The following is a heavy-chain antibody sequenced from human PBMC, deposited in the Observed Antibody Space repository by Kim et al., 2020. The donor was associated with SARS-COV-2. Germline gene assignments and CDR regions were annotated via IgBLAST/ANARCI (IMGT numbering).Heavy chain of an antibody. J-gene: IGHJ4*02. D-gene: IGHD3-3*01. CDR3: ARAWVTYYDFWSGYPLPDY. CDR1: GFTFSSYS. CDR2: ISSSSYI. Sequence: GGSLRLSCAASGFTFSSYSMNWVRQAPGKGLEWVSSISSSSYIYYADSVKGRFTISRDNAKNSLYLQMNSLRAEDTAVYYCARAWVTYYDFWSGYPLPDYWGQGTLVTVSS. V-gene: IGHV3-21*01.